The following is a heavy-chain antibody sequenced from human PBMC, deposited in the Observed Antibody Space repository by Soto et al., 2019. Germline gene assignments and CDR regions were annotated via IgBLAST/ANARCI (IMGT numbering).Heavy chain of an antibody. D-gene: IGHD3-9*01. CDR3: ARHDDILTGYYTMDY. V-gene: IGHV4-59*08. J-gene: IGHJ4*02. CDR1: GGSISSYY. Sequence: SETLSLTCTVSGGSISSYYWSWIRQPPGKGLEWIGYIYYSGSTNYNPSLKSRVTISVDTSKNQFSLKLSSVTAADTAVYYCARHDDILTGYYTMDYWGQGTLVTVSS. CDR2: IYYSGST.